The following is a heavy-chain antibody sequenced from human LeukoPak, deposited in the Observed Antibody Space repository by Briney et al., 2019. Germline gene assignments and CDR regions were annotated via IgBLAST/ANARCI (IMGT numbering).Heavy chain of an antibody. CDR3: ARETEFSGSFFVDY. D-gene: IGHD1-26*01. J-gene: IGHJ4*02. CDR1: GFTFDDYG. CDR2: INWNGGNT. V-gene: IGHV3-20*04. Sequence: GGSLRLSCAASGFTFDDYGMTWVRQAPGKGLEWVSGINWNGGNTGYADSVKGRFTISRDNAQNSLYLQMNSLRAEDTAVYYCARETEFSGSFFVDYWGQGTLVTVSS.